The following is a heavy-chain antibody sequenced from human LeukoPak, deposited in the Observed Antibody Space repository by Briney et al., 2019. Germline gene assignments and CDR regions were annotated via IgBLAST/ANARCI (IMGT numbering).Heavy chain of an antibody. D-gene: IGHD3-10*01. J-gene: IGHJ6*02. V-gene: IGHV3-30*02. Sequence: PGGSLRLSCAASGFTFSSYGMHWVRQAPGKGLEWVAVIWYDGSNKYYADSVKGRFTISRDNSKNTLYLQMNSLRAEDTAVYYCAKDGHPPKLLWFGELLYYYYYGMDVWGQGTTVTVSS. CDR1: GFTFSSYG. CDR3: AKDGHPPKLLWFGELLYYYYYGMDV. CDR2: IWYDGSNK.